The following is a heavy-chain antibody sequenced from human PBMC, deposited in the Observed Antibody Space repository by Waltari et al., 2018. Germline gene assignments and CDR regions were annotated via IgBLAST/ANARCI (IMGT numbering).Heavy chain of an antibody. Sequence: QVQLQESGPGLVKPSETLSLICSVSSDSITNFYWSWVRQPPGKGLEWIVYNAYNGNTRYNPSLKSRLTISIDTSKKHFSLRLGSVTAADTAIYYCARSYDFWSGYPLDHWGQGTLVTVSS. V-gene: IGHV4-59*01. D-gene: IGHD3-3*01. CDR1: SDSITNFY. CDR2: NAYNGNT. CDR3: ARSYDFWSGYPLDH. J-gene: IGHJ4*02.